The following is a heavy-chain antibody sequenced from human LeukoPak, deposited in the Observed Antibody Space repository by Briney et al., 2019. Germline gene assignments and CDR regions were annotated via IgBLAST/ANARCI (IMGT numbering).Heavy chain of an antibody. CDR2: ILPSGST. Sequence: SETLSLTCTVSGGSISSYYWSWIRQPPGKGLDWIGYILPSGSTNYNTSLESRVTISVDTSQNQSSLKLSSVTAADTAVYYCARSVVVITTFHYYYYYMDVWGKGTTVTVSS. CDR1: GGSISSYY. J-gene: IGHJ6*03. D-gene: IGHD3-22*01. V-gene: IGHV4-4*09. CDR3: ARSVVVITTFHYYYYYMDV.